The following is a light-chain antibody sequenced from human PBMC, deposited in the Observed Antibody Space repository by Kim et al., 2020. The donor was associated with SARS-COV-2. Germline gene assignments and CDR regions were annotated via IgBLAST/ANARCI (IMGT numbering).Light chain of an antibody. CDR1: PRVTNI. V-gene: IGKV3-15*01. J-gene: IGKJ4*01. CDR2: GAS. CDR3: QQYKDWPLT. Sequence: SPGEIATLPSRASPRVTNILSCYQQKPGRAPSLLMYGASTRATGVPTRFSGSGSGTEFTLTISSLQSEDSAVYHCQQYKDWPLTFGGGTKVDIK.